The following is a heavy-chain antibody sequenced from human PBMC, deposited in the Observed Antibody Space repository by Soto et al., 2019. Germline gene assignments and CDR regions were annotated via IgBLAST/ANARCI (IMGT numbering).Heavy chain of an antibody. CDR3: AKGSHYDFDRFDP. CDR2: ISWNSGSI. Sequence: PGGSLRLSCAASGFTFDDYAMHWVRQAPGKGLEWVSGISWNSGSIGYADSVKGRFTISRDNAKNSLYLQMNSLRAEDTALYYCAKGSHYDFDRFDPWGQGTLVTVSS. V-gene: IGHV3-9*01. CDR1: GFTFDDYA. D-gene: IGHD3-3*01. J-gene: IGHJ5*02.